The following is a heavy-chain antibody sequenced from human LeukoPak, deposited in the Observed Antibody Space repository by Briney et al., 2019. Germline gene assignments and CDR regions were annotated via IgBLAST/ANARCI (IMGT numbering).Heavy chain of an antibody. CDR1: GYTFTSYY. CDR3: ARDINVGLGSYSIYYYYYMDV. Sequence: GASVKVSCKASGYTFTSYYMHWVRQAPGQGLEWMGIINPSGGSTSYAQKFQGRVTMTRDMSTSTVYMELSSLRSEDTAVYYCARDINVGLGSYSIYYYYYMDVWGKGTTVTVSS. CDR2: INPSGGST. J-gene: IGHJ6*03. D-gene: IGHD3-10*01. V-gene: IGHV1-46*01.